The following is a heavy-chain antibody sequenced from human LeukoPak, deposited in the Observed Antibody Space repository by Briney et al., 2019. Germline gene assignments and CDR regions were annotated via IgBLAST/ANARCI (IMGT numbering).Heavy chain of an antibody. J-gene: IGHJ4*02. CDR3: ARPATLYSGYDV. D-gene: IGHD5-12*01. V-gene: IGHV4-30-2*01. CDR2: IYHGGNT. CDR1: GGSISSGGYS. Sequence: SQTLSLTCAVSGGSISSGGYSWNWIRQPPGKGLEWIGYIYHGGNTYYNPSLESRVTISVDRSKNQFSLKLNSVTAADTAVYYCARPATLYSGYDVWGQGTLVTVSS.